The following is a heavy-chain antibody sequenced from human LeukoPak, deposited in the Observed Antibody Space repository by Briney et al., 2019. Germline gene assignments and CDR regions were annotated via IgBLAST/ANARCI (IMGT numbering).Heavy chain of an antibody. V-gene: IGHV3-66*01. Sequence: PGGSLRLSCAASGFTFSSYEMSWVRQAPGKGLEWVSVIYSGGSTYYADSVKGRFTISRDNSKNTLYLQMNSLRAEDTAVYYCARVGYCSGGSCYRWFDPWGQGTLVTVSS. CDR1: GFTFSSYE. CDR2: IYSGGST. CDR3: ARVGYCSGGSCYRWFDP. D-gene: IGHD2-15*01. J-gene: IGHJ5*02.